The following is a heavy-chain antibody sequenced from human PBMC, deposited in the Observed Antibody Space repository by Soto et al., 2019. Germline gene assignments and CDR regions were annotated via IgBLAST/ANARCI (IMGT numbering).Heavy chain of an antibody. V-gene: IGHV2-5*01. CDR1: GFSLTTSGLD. Sequence: ESGPTLVNPTQTLTLTCTLSGFSLTTSGLDVGWIRQPPGKALEWLALISWNDHKRYSPSLKSRLTIAKDTSKNQVVLTMTNMDPVDTATYYCARTGAYWGQGILVTVSS. CDR2: ISWNDHK. J-gene: IGHJ4*02. CDR3: ARTGAY. D-gene: IGHD1-26*01.